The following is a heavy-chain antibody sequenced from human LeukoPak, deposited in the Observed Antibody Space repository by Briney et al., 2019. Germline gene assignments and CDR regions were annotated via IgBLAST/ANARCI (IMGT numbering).Heavy chain of an antibody. CDR2: ITSRSSYT. D-gene: IGHD1-1*01. Sequence: GGSLRLSCAASGFTFSDYQMSWIRQALGKGLEWVSYITSRSSYTYYADSVKGRFTISRDNAKNSLYLQMNSLRADDTAVYYCARNWNDVLHYWGQGTLVTVSS. V-gene: IGHV3-11*03. CDR3: ARNWNDVLHY. J-gene: IGHJ4*02. CDR1: GFTFSDYQ.